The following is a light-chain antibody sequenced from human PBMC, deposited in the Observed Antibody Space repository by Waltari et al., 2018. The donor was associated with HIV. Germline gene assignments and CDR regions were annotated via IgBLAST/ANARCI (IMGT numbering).Light chain of an antibody. Sequence: QSALTQPASVSGSPGQSIVISCPGTSDDVGYYTYVSWYQQHPGKVPKLVIYDVTSRPSGVSNRFSGSKSGNTASLTISGLRADDEADYYCSSYVGSSTSWLFGGGTKLTV. CDR1: SDDVGYYTY. CDR2: DVT. J-gene: IGLJ3*02. CDR3: SSYVGSSTSWL. V-gene: IGLV2-14*03.